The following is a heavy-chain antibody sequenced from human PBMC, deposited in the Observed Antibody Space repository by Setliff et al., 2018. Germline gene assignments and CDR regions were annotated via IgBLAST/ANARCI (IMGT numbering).Heavy chain of an antibody. CDR2: VDPEDGET. J-gene: IGHJ4*02. CDR3: ARAVAVPADFDY. V-gene: IGHV1-69-2*01. D-gene: IGHD6-19*01. Sequence: ASVKVSCKASGYTFTDYYMHWVQQAPGKGLEWMGRVDPEDGETIYAEKFQGRVTITADTSTDTAYMELSSLRSEDTAVYYCARAVAVPADFDYWGQGTLVTVSS. CDR1: GYTFTDYY.